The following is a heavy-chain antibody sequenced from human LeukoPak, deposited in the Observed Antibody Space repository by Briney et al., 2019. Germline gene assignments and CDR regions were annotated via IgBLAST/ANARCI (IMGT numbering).Heavy chain of an antibody. CDR1: GFTFSNYA. D-gene: IGHD6-19*01. J-gene: IGHJ4*02. V-gene: IGHV3-23*01. CDR2: ISGSGGST. CDR3: AKSYSSGWYSFDY. Sequence: GGSLRLSCAASGFTFSNYAMDWVRQAPGEGLEWVSAISGSGGSTYYADSVKGRFTISRDNSKNTLYLQMNSLRAEDTAVYYCAKSYSSGWYSFDYWGQGTLVTVSS.